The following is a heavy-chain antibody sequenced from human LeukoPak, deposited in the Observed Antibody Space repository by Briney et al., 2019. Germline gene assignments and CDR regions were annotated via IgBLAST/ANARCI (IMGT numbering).Heavy chain of an antibody. Sequence: PAETLSLTCAVYGGSFSGYYWRWIRQPPGKGLEWIGEINHSGSTNYNPSLKSRVTIAVDTSKNPFSLKLSSVTAADTAVYFCARGPPTDYYESSGFYYVFDYWGQGTLVTVSS. J-gene: IGHJ4*02. CDR2: INHSGST. CDR1: GGSFSGYY. D-gene: IGHD3-22*01. V-gene: IGHV4-34*01. CDR3: ARGPPTDYYESSGFYYVFDY.